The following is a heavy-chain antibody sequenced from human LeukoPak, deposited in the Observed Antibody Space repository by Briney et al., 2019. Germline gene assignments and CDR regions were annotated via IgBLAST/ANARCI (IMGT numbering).Heavy chain of an antibody. V-gene: IGHV4-4*07. Sequence: SETLSLTCTVSGGSISSYYWSWIRQPAGKGLEWIGRIYTSGSTNYNPSLMSRVTISVDTSKNQFSLKLSSVTAADTGVYYCARDVYYYDSSGYYSDWFDPWGQGTLVTVSS. CDR3: ARDVYYYDSSGYYSDWFDP. CDR2: IYTSGST. CDR1: GGSISSYY. J-gene: IGHJ5*02. D-gene: IGHD3-22*01.